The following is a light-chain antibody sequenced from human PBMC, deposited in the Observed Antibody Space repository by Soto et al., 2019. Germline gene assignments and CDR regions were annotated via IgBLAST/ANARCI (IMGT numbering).Light chain of an antibody. Sequence: EIVLTQSPGTLSLSPGERATLSCRASQSVSSSYLAWYQHKPGQAPRLLIYGASSRATGIPDRFSGSGSGTDFTITISRLEPEDFAVYYCQQYGSSPTWTFCQGTKVEIK. V-gene: IGKV3-20*01. CDR2: GAS. J-gene: IGKJ1*01. CDR1: QSVSSSY. CDR3: QQYGSSPTWT.